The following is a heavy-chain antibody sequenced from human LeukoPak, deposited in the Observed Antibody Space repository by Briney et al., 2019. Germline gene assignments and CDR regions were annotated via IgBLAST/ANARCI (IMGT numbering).Heavy chain of an antibody. J-gene: IGHJ3*01. D-gene: IGHD3-22*01. Sequence: ASVKVSCKASGYTFTSYGISWVRQAPGQGLEWMGWISAYNGNTNYAQKLQGRVTMTTDTSTSTAYMELRSLRSDDTAVYYCARDTWYYYDSSGYNAFDVWGQGTMVTVSS. CDR3: ARDTWYYYDSSGYNAFDV. V-gene: IGHV1-18*01. CDR1: GYTFTSYG. CDR2: ISAYNGNT.